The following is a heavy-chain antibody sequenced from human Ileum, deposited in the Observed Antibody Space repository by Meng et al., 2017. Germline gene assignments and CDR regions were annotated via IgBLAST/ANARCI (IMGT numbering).Heavy chain of an antibody. D-gene: IGHD3/OR15-3a*01. V-gene: IGHV2-5*02. Sequence: QLTLNESRPKLVRPTHTLTLPCTFSGFSLNTGGLGLGWIRQAPGKALEWLALIYCDDDKRYSPSLRSRLTISMDTSKNQVFLTMTTLDPEDTATYYCARNRVCTGYYSFDYWGQGTLVTVSS. CDR2: IYCDDDK. CDR1: GFSLNTGGLG. CDR3: ARNRVCTGYYSFDY. J-gene: IGHJ4*02.